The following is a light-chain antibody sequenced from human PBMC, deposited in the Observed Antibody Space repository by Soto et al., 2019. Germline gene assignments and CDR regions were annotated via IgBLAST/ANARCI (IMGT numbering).Light chain of an antibody. CDR1: QSLSSSY. V-gene: IGKV3-20*01. J-gene: IGKJ5*01. CDR2: GAS. CDR3: QQFGSSPIT. Sequence: EIVLTQSPGTLSLSPGDGATLSCRASQSLSSSYLAWYQQKPGQAPRLLLYGASTRATAIPDRFIGSGSGTGFTLTISRLEPEDFAVYYCQQFGSSPITFGQGTRLEIE.